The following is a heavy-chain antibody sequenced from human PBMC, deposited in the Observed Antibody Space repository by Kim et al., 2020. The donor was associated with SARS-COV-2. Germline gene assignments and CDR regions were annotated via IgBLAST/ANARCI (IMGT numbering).Heavy chain of an antibody. CDR3: ARAYSSSPENRFYGMDV. CDR1: GYSFTSYW. Sequence: GESLKISCKGSGYSFTSYWIGWVRQMPGKGLEWMGIIYPGDSDTRYSPSFQGQVTISADKSISTAYLQWSSLKASDTAMYYCARAYSSSPENRFYGMDVWGQGTTVTVSS. V-gene: IGHV5-51*01. D-gene: IGHD6-6*01. J-gene: IGHJ6*02. CDR2: IYPGDSDT.